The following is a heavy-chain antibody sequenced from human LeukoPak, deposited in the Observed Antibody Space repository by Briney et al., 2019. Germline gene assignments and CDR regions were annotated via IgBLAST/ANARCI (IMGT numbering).Heavy chain of an antibody. J-gene: IGHJ6*04. CDR1: GFTFSNAS. Sequence: PGGSLRLSCAASGFTFSNASMNWVRQAPGKGLEWVSYISSSGSTIYYADSVKGRFTISRDNAKNSLYLQMNSLRAEDTAVYYCAELGITMIGGVWGKGTTVTISS. D-gene: IGHD3-10*02. CDR3: AELGITMIGGV. CDR2: ISSSGSTI. V-gene: IGHV3-48*03.